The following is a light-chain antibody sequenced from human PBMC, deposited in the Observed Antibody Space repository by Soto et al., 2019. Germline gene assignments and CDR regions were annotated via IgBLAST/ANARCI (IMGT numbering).Light chain of an antibody. V-gene: IGKV1-5*03. CDR1: QSISAW. Sequence: DIQMTQSPSTLSASVGDRVTITCRASQSISAWLAWYQQKPGKDPKLLIYKASSLESGVPSRFSGSGAGTEFTLTISSLQPDDFATYYCQQYDRDSYTFGQGTKLEIK. CDR2: KAS. CDR3: QQYDRDSYT. J-gene: IGKJ2*01.